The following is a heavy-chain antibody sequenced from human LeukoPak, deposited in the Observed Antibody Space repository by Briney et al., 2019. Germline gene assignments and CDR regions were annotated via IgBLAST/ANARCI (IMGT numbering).Heavy chain of an antibody. CDR3: AKESTSNLGIAAAVDFDY. V-gene: IGHV3-23*01. J-gene: IGHJ4*02. CDR2: ISGSGGST. D-gene: IGHD6-13*01. Sequence: GRSLRLSCAASGFTFTNYAMNWVRQAPGKGLQWVSAISGSGGSTYYADSVKGRFTISRDNSKNTLYLQMNSLRAEDTALYYCAKESTSNLGIAAAVDFDYWGQGTLVTVSS. CDR1: GFTFTNYA.